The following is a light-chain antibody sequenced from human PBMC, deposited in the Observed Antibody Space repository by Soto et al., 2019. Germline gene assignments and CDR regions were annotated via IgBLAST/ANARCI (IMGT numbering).Light chain of an antibody. CDR3: GTWDSSLSACV. V-gene: IGLV1-51*01. CDR2: DNS. J-gene: IGLJ1*01. Sequence: QSALTQPPSVSAAPGQKVTISCSGSSSNIGDNPVSWYQQLPGTAPELLIYDNSKRPSGIPDRFSGSKSGTSATLGITGLQTGDEADYYCGTWDSSLSACVFGIGTKVTVL. CDR1: SSNIGDNP.